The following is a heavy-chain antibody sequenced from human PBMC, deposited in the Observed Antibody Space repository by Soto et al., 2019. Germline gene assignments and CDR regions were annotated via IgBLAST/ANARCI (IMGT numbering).Heavy chain of an antibody. Sequence: SETLSLTCTVSGGSISSGGYHWNWIRQHPGKGLEWIGYIHYSGTSHYNPSLKSRVAISVDTSKNQFSLNLNFVTAADTAVYYFATHCSGPSCYDPLDSWGREPWSPSPQ. J-gene: IGHJ5*01. D-gene: IGHD2-2*01. CDR3: ATHCSGPSCYDPLDS. CDR1: GGSISSGGYH. CDR2: IHYSGTS. V-gene: IGHV4-31*03.